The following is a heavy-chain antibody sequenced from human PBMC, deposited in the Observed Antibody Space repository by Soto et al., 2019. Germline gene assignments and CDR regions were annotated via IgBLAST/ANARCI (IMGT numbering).Heavy chain of an antibody. D-gene: IGHD2-15*01. V-gene: IGHV3-21*06. CDR1: GFSFSSYT. CDR2: ITNRGTHT. Sequence: GSLRLSCTASGFSFSSYTMNWVRQAPGKGLQWVASITNRGTHTYSADSVKGRFTISRDNDKNSLYLQMNNLRAEDTATYYCTRAHEVAWFDSWGLGTLVTVSS. J-gene: IGHJ5*01. CDR3: TRAHEVAWFDS.